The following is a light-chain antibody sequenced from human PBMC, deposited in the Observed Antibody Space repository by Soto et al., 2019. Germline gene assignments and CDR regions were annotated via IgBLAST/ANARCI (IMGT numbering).Light chain of an antibody. Sequence: QSVLTQPPSASGSPGQSVTISCTGTSIDVGGYNYVSWYQQHPGKAPKLMIYEVNKRPSGVPDRFSGSKSGNTASLTVSGLQAEDEADYYCSSYAGSNNYVFGTGTKLTVL. J-gene: IGLJ1*01. CDR3: SSYAGSNNYV. V-gene: IGLV2-8*01. CDR2: EVN. CDR1: SIDVGGYNY.